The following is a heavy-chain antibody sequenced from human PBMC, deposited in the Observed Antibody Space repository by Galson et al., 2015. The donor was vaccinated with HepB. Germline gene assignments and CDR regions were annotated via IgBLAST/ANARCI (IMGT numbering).Heavy chain of an antibody. D-gene: IGHD3-10*01. V-gene: IGHV1-46*01. CDR1: GYKFTSYY. J-gene: IGHJ4*02. CDR2: INPSGGST. CDR3: ARGVLLWDGPDY. Sequence: SVKVCCKASGYKFTSYYMHWVRQAPGQGLEWMGIINPSGGSTDYAQKFQGRLTMTRDTSTSTVFMELSSLRSEDTAVYHCARGVLLWDGPDYWGQGTLVTVSS.